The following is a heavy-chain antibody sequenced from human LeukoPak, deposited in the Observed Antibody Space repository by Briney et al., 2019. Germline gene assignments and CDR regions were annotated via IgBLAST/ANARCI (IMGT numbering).Heavy chain of an antibody. Sequence: ASVKVSCKASGYSFTDHSMHWVRQAPGQGLEWMGWITPNSGGTNYAQKFQGRVTMTRDTSISTAYMELSRLRSDDTAVYYCFSHSYSDAFDIWGQGTMVTVSS. V-gene: IGHV1-2*02. CDR1: GYSFTDHS. J-gene: IGHJ3*02. CDR2: ITPNSGGT. D-gene: IGHD2-21*01. CDR3: FSHSYSDAFDI.